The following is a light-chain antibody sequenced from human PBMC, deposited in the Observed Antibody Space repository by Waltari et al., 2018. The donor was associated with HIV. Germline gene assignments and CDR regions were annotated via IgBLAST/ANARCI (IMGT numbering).Light chain of an antibody. CDR1: NIERKS. CDR3: QVWDSSSDHVL. CDR2: YDR. V-gene: IGLV3-21*04. J-gene: IGLJ2*01. Sequence: SSVLTQPPSVSVAPGKTAMITCGGNNIERKSVHWYQQKAGQAPVLLIYYDRDRPSGIPERFSGSNSGNTATLTISRVGDGDEADYYCQVWDSSSDHVLFGGGTKLTVL.